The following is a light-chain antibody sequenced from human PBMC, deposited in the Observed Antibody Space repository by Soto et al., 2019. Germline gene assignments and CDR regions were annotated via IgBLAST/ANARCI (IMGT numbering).Light chain of an antibody. J-gene: IGKJ1*01. CDR3: QQYGSSGT. CDR2: GAS. Sequence: EIVLTQSPGTLSLSPGERATLSCRASQSVSNNYLAWYQQKPGQAPRLLIYGASNRATGIPDRVSGSGSGTDFTLTISRLEPEDCAVYYCQQYGSSGTFGQGTKVEIK. CDR1: QSVSNNY. V-gene: IGKV3-20*01.